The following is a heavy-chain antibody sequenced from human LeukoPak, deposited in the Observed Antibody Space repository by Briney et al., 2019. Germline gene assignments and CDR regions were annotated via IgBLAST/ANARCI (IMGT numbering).Heavy chain of an antibody. D-gene: IGHD1-26*01. CDR2: ILPIFAST. V-gene: IGHV1-69*05. J-gene: IGHJ6*03. CDR1: RGTFTSYT. Sequence: ASVKVSCKASRGTFTSYTIHWVRQTPGQGFEWMGGILPIFASTNYAQKFQGRVTITTDDSTSTAYMELSSLRSEDTAIYYCASRNREAPYHNSMDVWGEGTAVTVS. CDR3: ASRNREAPYHNSMDV.